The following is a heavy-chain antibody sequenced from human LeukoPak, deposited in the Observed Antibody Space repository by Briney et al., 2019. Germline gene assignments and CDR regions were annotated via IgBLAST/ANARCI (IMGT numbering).Heavy chain of an antibody. D-gene: IGHD6-13*01. CDR2: IYSGGST. J-gene: IGHJ4*02. Sequence: GGSLRLSCAASGFTVSSNYMSWVRQAPGKGLEWVSVIYSGGSTYYADSVKGRFTISRDNSKNTLYLQVNSLRAEDTAVYYCARDPSYSSSWKDSWGQGTLVTVSS. CDR3: ARDPSYSSSWKDS. V-gene: IGHV3-66*01. CDR1: GFTVSSNY.